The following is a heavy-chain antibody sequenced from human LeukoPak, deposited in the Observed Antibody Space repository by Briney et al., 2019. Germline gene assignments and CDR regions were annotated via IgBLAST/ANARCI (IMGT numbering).Heavy chain of an antibody. J-gene: IGHJ4*02. CDR1: GFTFSDYY. Sequence: GGSLRLSCAASGFTFSDYYMSWIRQAPGKGLEWVSYISSSGSTIYYADSVKGRFTISRDNSKNTLYLQMNNLRAEDTAVYYSARERWTPIGPLSYWGQGTLVTVSS. CDR2: ISSSGSTI. CDR3: ARERWTPIGPLSY. V-gene: IGHV3-11*04. D-gene: IGHD5-24*01.